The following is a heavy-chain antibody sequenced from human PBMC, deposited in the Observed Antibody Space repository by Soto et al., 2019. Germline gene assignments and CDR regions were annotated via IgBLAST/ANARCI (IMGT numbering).Heavy chain of an antibody. V-gene: IGHV1-46*01. D-gene: IGHD3-22*01. CDR1: GYTFTSYY. CDR3: ARVPSSGYYHYYYGMDV. CDR2: INPSGGST. J-gene: IGHJ6*02. Sequence: GASVKVSCKASGYTFTSYYMHWVRQAPGQGLEWMGIINPSGGSTSYAQKFQGRVTMTRDTSTSTVYMELSSLRSEDTAVYYCARVPSSGYYHYYYGMDVWGQGTTVTVSS.